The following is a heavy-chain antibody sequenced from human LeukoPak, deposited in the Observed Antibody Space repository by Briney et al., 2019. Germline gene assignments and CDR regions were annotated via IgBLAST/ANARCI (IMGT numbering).Heavy chain of an antibody. D-gene: IGHD6-13*01. J-gene: IGHJ4*02. CDR1: GFTFSSYA. CDR3: AKGTGYSSSWYDY. V-gene: IGHV3-23*01. Sequence: TGGSLRLPCAASGFTFSSYAMSWVRQAPGKGLEWVSAISVSGGSTYYADSVKGRFTISRDNSKNTLYLQVNSLRAEDTAVYCCAKGTGYSSSWYDYWGQGTLVTVSS. CDR2: ISVSGGST.